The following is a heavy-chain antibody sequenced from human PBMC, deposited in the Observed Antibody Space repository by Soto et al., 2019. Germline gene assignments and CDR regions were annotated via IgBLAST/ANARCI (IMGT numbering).Heavy chain of an antibody. Sequence: GGSLRLSCAASGFTFSDYSMNWVRQAPGKGLEWVSYISRRGSDIYYADSGKGRFTISRDNAKNSLFLQMNSLRAEDTAVYYCATVGYCSSTSCQTRYYYYGMDVWGQGTTVTVSS. CDR2: ISRRGSDI. J-gene: IGHJ6*02. CDR3: ATVGYCSSTSCQTRYYYYGMDV. D-gene: IGHD2-2*03. V-gene: IGHV3-11*01. CDR1: GFTFSDYS.